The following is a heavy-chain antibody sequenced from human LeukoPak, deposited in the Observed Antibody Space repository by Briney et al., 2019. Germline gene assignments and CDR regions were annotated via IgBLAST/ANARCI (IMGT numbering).Heavy chain of an antibody. J-gene: IGHJ4*02. CDR1: GYTFTSYG. V-gene: IGHV1-18*01. D-gene: IGHD4-23*01. CDR3: ARGAVGDGRLRWQPNDY. Sequence: ASVKVSCKASGYTFTSYGISWVRQAPGQGLEWMGWISAYNGNTNYAQKLQGRVTMTTDTSMSTAYMELRSLRSDDTAVYYCARGAVGDGRLRWQPNDYWGQGTLVTVSS. CDR2: ISAYNGNT.